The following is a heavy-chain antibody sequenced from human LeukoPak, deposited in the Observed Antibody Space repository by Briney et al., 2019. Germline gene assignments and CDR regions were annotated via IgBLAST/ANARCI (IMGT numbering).Heavy chain of an antibody. V-gene: IGHV3-30*02. CDR3: AKDLPAAYFDY. D-gene: IGHD2-2*01. Sequence: GGSLKLSCAASGFTIKKNGIHWVRQAPGKGLEWVALISHDGQNKFYADSVKGRFTISRDNSRTTLYLQMNSLRAEDTAVYHCAKDLPAAYFDYWGQGTLVTVSS. CDR2: ISHDGQNK. J-gene: IGHJ4*02. CDR1: GFTIKKNG.